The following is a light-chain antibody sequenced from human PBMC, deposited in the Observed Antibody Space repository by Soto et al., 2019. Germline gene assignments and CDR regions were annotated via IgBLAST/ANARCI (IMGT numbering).Light chain of an antibody. CDR1: SSDVGGYNA. CDR3: GSYATGGAYV. V-gene: IGLV2-14*01. J-gene: IGLJ1*01. CDR2: DVT. Sequence: QSVLTQPASVSGSPGQSITISCTGTSSDVGGYNAVSWYQQHPGKAPKLMIYDVTNRPSGASNRFSGSKSGNTASLTISGLQADDEADYYCGSYATGGAYVFGTGTKVTVL.